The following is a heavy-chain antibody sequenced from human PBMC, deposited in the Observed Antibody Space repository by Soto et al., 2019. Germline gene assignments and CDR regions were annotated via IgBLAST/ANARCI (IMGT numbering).Heavy chain of an antibody. CDR3: ARDVFPGSSSTLYLDAFDI. CDR1: GFSFSSYW. CDR2: IKRDGSGG. J-gene: IGHJ3*02. Sequence: EEQLVESGGGLVQPGGSLRLSCAASGFSFSSYWMTWVRQAPGKGLEWVANIKRDGSGGCYLDSVRGRFTVSRDNVRNSLYLQMDSLRAEDTALYYCARDVFPGSSSTLYLDAFDIWGQGTMVTVSS. V-gene: IGHV3-7*05. D-gene: IGHD3-10*01.